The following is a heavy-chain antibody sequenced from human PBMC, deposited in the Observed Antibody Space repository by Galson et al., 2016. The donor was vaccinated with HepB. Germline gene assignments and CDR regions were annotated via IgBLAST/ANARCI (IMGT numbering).Heavy chain of an antibody. Sequence: SLRLSCAASGFTVSSTFMTWVRQAPGKGLEWVSVIYSGDSTKYADSVKGRFTISRDNSKNTLYLQMNSLRVEDTAVYYCARGKAVTGSDPLDPWGQGTLVTVSS. CDR3: ARGKAVTGSDPLDP. CDR2: IYSGDST. J-gene: IGHJ5*02. D-gene: IGHD6-19*01. CDR1: GFTVSSTF. V-gene: IGHV3-53*01.